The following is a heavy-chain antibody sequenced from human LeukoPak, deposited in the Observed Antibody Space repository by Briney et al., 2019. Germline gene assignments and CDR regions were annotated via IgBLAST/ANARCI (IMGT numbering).Heavy chain of an antibody. V-gene: IGHV3-7*05. Sequence: PGGSLRLSCTASGFTFSRHWMSWVRQAPGKGLEWVANIKQDGSEKYYVDSVKGRFTISRDNAKNSLYLQMNSLRAEDTAVYYCARDGIGDIKAFDIWGQGTMVTVSS. CDR3: ARDGIGDIKAFDI. CDR1: GFTFSRHW. J-gene: IGHJ3*02. CDR2: IKQDGSEK. D-gene: IGHD2-15*01.